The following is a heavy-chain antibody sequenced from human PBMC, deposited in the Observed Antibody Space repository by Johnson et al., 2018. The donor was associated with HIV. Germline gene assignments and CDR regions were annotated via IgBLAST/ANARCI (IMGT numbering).Heavy chain of an antibody. CDR1: GFTFSSYG. Sequence: QVQLVESGGGVVQPGRSLRLSCEASGFTFSSYGMHWVRQAPGKGLEWVAFIRYDGSNKYYADSVKGRFTISRDNSKSTLILQMNGLREEDTAIYYCARELRGPDAFDIWGQGTMVTVSS. J-gene: IGHJ3*02. CDR3: ARELRGPDAFDI. CDR2: IRYDGSNK. V-gene: IGHV3-33*08.